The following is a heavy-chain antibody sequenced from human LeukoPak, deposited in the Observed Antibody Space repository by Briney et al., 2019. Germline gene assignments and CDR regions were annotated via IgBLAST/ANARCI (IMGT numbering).Heavy chain of an antibody. CDR3: ARDRDGDGYNSAFDY. CDR2: INTNTGNP. CDR1: GYTFTSYA. D-gene: IGHD5-24*01. J-gene: IGHJ4*02. V-gene: IGHV7-4-1*02. Sequence: ASVKVSCKASGYTFTSYAMNWVRQAPGQGLEWMGWINTNTGNPTYAQGFTGRFIFSLDTSVSTAYLQISSLKAEDTAVYYCARDRDGDGYNSAFDYWGQGTLVTVSS.